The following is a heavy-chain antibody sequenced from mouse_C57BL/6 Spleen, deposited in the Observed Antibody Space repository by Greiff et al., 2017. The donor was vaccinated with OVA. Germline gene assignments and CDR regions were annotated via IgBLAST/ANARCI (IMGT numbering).Heavy chain of an antibody. CDR1: GYTFTSYW. J-gene: IGHJ1*03. V-gene: IGHV1-52*01. CDR3: ASGTFHWYFDV. CDR2: IDPSDSET. Sequence: QVQLQQPGAELVRPGSSVKLSCKASGYTFTSYWMHWVKQRPIQGLEWIGNIDPSDSETHYNQKFKDKATLTVDKSSSTAYMQLSSLTSEDSAVYYCASGTFHWYFDVWGTGTTVTVSS.